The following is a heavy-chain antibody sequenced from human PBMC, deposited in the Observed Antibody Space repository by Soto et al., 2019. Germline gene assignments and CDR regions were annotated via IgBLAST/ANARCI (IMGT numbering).Heavy chain of an antibody. Sequence: EVQLVESGGGLVKPGGSLRLSCAASGFTFSSYSMNWVRQAPGKGLEWVSSISSSNSYIYYADSVKGRFTISRDNAKNSLYLQMNSLRAEDTAVYYCARDRDSGAYGSFDYWGQGTLVTVSS. J-gene: IGHJ4*02. D-gene: IGHD2-15*01. CDR2: ISSSNSYI. V-gene: IGHV3-21*01. CDR3: ARDRDSGAYGSFDY. CDR1: GFTFSSYS.